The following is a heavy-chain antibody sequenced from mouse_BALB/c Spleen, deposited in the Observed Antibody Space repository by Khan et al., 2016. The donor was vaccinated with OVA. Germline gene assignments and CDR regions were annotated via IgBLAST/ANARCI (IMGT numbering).Heavy chain of an antibody. CDR3: CRNYGYDEGLAY. D-gene: IGHD2-2*01. CDR2: IWTGGSA. J-gene: IGHJ3*01. Sequence: QVQLKESGPGLVQPSQSLSISCKVSGFSLTSYGIHWVIQSPGKGLEWLGVIWTGGSADYNVDYIYRLNISKDNSKTQVSFIMNSMQANDTAIYYCCRNYGYDEGLAYWGQGTLVTVSA. CDR1: GFSLTSYG. V-gene: IGHV2-2*02.